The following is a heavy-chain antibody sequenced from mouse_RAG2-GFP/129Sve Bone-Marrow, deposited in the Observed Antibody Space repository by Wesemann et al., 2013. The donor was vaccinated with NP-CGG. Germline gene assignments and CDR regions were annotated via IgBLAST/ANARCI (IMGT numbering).Heavy chain of an antibody. J-gene: IGHJ2*01. D-gene: IGHD2-1*01. Sequence: QVQLQQSGPELVRPGVSVKISCKGSGYTFTDYAMHWVKQSHAKSLEWIGVISTYYGNTNYNQKFKGKATMTVDKSSSTAYMELARLTSEDSAIYYCARKDGNYLYFDYWGQGTTLTVSS. CDR2: ISTYYGNT. CDR1: GYTFTDYA. CDR3: ARKDGNYLYFDY. V-gene: IGHV1-67*01.